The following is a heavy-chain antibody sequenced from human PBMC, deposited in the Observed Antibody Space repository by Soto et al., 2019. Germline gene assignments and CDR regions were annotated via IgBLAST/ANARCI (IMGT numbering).Heavy chain of an antibody. CDR1: GYPFTRSG. Sequence: GASVKVSFKASGYPFTRSGISWVRQAPGQGLEWIGWISAYPGNTNYAQKLQGRVTMTTGTSTSTAYMELRSLRSDDTAVYYCARASMAGFDYWGQGTLVTVSS. V-gene: IGHV1-18*04. CDR2: ISAYPGNT. CDR3: ARASMAGFDY. J-gene: IGHJ4*02.